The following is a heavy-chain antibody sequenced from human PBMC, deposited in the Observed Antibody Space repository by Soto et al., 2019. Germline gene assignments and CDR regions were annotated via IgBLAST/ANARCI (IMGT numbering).Heavy chain of an antibody. Sequence: QVQLVESGGGVVQPGRSLRLSCAASGFTFSSYGMHWVRQASGKGLEWVAVISYDGNNKYYGDSVKGRFTISRDNFKNTLYLQMDSLRAEDTAMYYCAKDHLETTVTTPSYWGQGTLVTVSS. CDR2: ISYDGNNK. CDR1: GFTFSSYG. V-gene: IGHV3-30*18. CDR3: AKDHLETTVTTPSY. D-gene: IGHD4-17*01. J-gene: IGHJ4*02.